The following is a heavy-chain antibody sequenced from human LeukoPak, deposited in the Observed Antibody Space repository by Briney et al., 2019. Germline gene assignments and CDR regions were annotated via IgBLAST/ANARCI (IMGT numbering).Heavy chain of an antibody. CDR3: ARKIPPTWFGEYNQHFDY. CDR1: GGSFSGYY. J-gene: IGHJ4*02. V-gene: IGHV4-34*01. Sequence: PSETLSLTCAVYGGSFSGYYWSWIRPPPRKGLEWIGEINHSGSTNYNQSLKSPVTISVDTSKNQFSLKLSSVTAADTAVYYCARKIPPTWFGEYNQHFDYWGQGTLVTVSS. D-gene: IGHD3-10*01. CDR2: INHSGST.